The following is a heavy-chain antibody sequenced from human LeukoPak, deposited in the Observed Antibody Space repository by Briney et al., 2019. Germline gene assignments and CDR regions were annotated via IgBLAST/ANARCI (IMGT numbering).Heavy chain of an antibody. Sequence: GASVKVSCKASGYTFTSYDINWVRQATGQGLEWMGWMNPNSGNTGYAQKFQGRVTTTRNTSISTAYMELSSLRSEDTAVYYCARGRHRFWDLDYWGQGTLVTVSS. CDR2: MNPNSGNT. CDR3: ARGRHRFWDLDY. V-gene: IGHV1-8*03. D-gene: IGHD3-10*01. CDR1: GYTFTSYD. J-gene: IGHJ4*02.